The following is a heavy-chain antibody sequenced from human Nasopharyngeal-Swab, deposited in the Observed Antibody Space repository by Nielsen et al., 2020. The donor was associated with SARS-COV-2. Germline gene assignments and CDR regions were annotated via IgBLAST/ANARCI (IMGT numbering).Heavy chain of an antibody. D-gene: IGHD6-19*01. J-gene: IGHJ6*03. Sequence: SVKVSCKASGGTFSSYAISWVRQAPGQGLEWMGGIIPIFGTANYAQKFQGRVTITADESTSTAYMELSSLRSEDTAVYYCARGPAAGTYYYYYMDVWGKGTTVTVSS. CDR1: GGTFSSYA. CDR2: IIPIFGTA. CDR3: ARGPAAGTYYYYYMDV. V-gene: IGHV1-69*13.